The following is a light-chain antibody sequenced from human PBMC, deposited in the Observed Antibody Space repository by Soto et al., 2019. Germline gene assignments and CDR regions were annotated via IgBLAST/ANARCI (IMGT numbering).Light chain of an antibody. J-gene: IGKJ1*01. Sequence: IQLTQTPSSLSASLGDRVTITCRTSQNIIRYLNWYQQNPGQAPKLLNFAASSLQSGVPSRFSGSGSGTDFTLTIDSLQPEDFATYYCQQSYNNPGTFGQGTEVDIK. CDR3: QQSYNNPGT. CDR1: QNIIRY. CDR2: AAS. V-gene: IGKV1-39*01.